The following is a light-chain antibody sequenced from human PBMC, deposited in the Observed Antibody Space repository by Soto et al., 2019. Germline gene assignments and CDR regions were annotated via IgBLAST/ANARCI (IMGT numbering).Light chain of an antibody. Sequence: QSALTQPASVSGSPGQSITSSCPGTNSDVGGYNYVSWYQQHPGQAPKLMIYEVSHRPSGVSSRFSGSKSGNTASLTISGRQAEDEADYYCSSYTSSRTFVVFGGGTKLTVL. V-gene: IGLV2-14*01. CDR2: EVS. CDR1: NSDVGGYNY. J-gene: IGLJ2*01. CDR3: SSYTSSRTFVV.